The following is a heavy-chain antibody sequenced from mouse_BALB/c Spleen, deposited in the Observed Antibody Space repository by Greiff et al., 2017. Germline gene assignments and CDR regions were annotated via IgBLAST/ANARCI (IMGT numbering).Heavy chain of an antibody. CDR1: GFTFSSYA. J-gene: IGHJ4*01. Sequence: DVMLVESGGGLVKPGGSLKLSCAASGFTFSSYAMSWVRQTPEKRLEWVASISSGGSTYYPDSVKGRFTISRDNARNILYLQMSSLRSEDTAMYYCARGSPFITTVVAPTDYAMDYWGQGTSVTVSS. CDR2: ISSGGST. D-gene: IGHD1-1*01. V-gene: IGHV5-6-5*01. CDR3: ARGSPFITTVVAPTDYAMDY.